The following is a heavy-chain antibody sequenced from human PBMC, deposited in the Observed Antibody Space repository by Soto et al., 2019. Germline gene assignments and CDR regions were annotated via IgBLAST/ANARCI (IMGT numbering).Heavy chain of an antibody. CDR2: IYYTGST. D-gene: IGHD1-1*01. CDR1: GGSIKTTYDY. CDR3: ARQLLEAEAGRFHP. V-gene: IGHV4-39*01. Sequence: QLRESGPGQVKPSETLSLTCTVSGGSIKTTYDYWGCIRQPPGKGLEWIATIYYTGSTYYNPSLKSLVTISVDTSRDQFSLNLRSVTAADTATSYCARQLLEAEAGRFHPWGRGTLVTVSS. J-gene: IGHJ5*02.